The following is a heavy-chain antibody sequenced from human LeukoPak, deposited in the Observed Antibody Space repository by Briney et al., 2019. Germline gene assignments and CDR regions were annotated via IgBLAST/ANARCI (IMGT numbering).Heavy chain of an antibody. CDR2: IYYSGST. Sequence: SGTLSLTSTVPGGSISSYYWSWSRQTPGKRLERIGYIYYSGSTNCSPSVKRRVAMSVDTSKKQFSLKLSSLTAADTVVYYCARGGTAVIAPYAFDIWCQGTMVTVSS. J-gene: IGHJ3*02. CDR3: ARGGTAVIAPYAFDI. D-gene: IGHD2-21*02. CDR1: GGSISSYY. V-gene: IGHV4-59*01.